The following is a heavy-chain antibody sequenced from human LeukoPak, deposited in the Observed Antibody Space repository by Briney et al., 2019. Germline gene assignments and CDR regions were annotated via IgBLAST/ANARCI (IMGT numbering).Heavy chain of an antibody. J-gene: IGHJ4*02. V-gene: IGHV4-30-2*01. CDR2: IYHSGST. D-gene: IGHD4-17*01. Sequence: SETLSLTCTVSGGSISSGGYYWSWIRQPPGKGLEWIGYIYHSGSTYYNPSLKSRVTISVDRSKNQFSLKLSSVTAADTAVYYCARVKGDYALTIFDYWGQGTLVTVSS. CDR3: ARVKGDYALTIFDY. CDR1: GGSISSGGYY.